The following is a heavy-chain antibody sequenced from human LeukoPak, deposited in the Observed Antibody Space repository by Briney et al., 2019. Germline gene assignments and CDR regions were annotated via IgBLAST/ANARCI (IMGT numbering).Heavy chain of an antibody. Sequence: PSQTLSLTCTVSGGSISSGSYYWSWLRQPAGKGLEWIGRIYTSGSTNYNPSLKSRVTISVDTSKNQFSLKLSSVTSADTAVYYGARLLGSSSWYSARWYYFDYWGQGTLVTVSS. CDR2: IYTSGST. V-gene: IGHV4-61*02. J-gene: IGHJ4*02. CDR1: GGSISSGSYY. CDR3: ARLLGSSSWYSARWYYFDY. D-gene: IGHD6-13*01.